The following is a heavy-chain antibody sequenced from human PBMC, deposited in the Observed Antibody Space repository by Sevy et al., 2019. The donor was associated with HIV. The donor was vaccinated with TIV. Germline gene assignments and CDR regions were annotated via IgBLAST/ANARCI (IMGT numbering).Heavy chain of an antibody. Sequence: ASVKVSCKASGYTFTSYGISWVRQAPGQGLEWMGWISAYNGNTNYAQKLQGRVTMTTDTSTSTAYMELRSLRSDATAVYYCARPDCSSTSCHGHDAFDIWGQGTMVTVSS. V-gene: IGHV1-18*01. J-gene: IGHJ3*02. CDR1: GYTFTSYG. CDR2: ISAYNGNT. D-gene: IGHD2-2*01. CDR3: ARPDCSSTSCHGHDAFDI.